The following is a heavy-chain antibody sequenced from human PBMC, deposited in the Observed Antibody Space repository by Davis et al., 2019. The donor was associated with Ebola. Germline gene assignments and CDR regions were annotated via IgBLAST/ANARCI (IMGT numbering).Heavy chain of an antibody. D-gene: IGHD2-2*01. J-gene: IGHJ6*02. Sequence: SETLSLTCAASGGSISSSNWWSWVRPPPGEGLEWIGEIYHSGSTNYTPSLKSRVTISVDTSKNQFSLKLRSVTAADTAVYYCARADDIVVVDGMDVWGQGTTVTVSS. V-gene: IGHV4-4*02. CDR3: ARADDIVVVDGMDV. CDR2: IYHSGST. CDR1: GGSISSSNW.